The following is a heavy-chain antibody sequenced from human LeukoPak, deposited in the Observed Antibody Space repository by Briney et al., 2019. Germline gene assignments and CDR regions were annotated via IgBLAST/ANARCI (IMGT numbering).Heavy chain of an antibody. CDR2: IYPGDSDT. V-gene: IGHV5-51*01. J-gene: IGHJ6*02. Sequence: GESLKISCKGSGYSFTSYWIGWVRQMPGKGLEWMGIIYPGDSDTRYSPSFQGQVTISADKSISTAYLQWSSLKASDTAMYHCARRKGCSSASCYGMDVWGQGTTVTVSS. CDR1: GYSFTSYW. D-gene: IGHD2-2*01. CDR3: ARRKGCSSASCYGMDV.